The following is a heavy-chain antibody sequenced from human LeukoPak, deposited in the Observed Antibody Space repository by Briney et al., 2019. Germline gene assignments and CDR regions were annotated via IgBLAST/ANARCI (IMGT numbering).Heavy chain of an antibody. J-gene: IGHJ4*02. D-gene: IGHD3-9*01. V-gene: IGHV4-30-2*01. CDR3: ARALHDILTGYYFLDY. Sequence: SETLSLTCAVSGGSISSDGYSWSWIRQPPGKGLEWIGYIYHSGSTYYNPSLKSRVTISVDRSKNQFSLKLSSVTAADTAVYYCARALHDILTGYYFLDYWGQGTLVTVSS. CDR1: GGSISSDGYS. CDR2: IYHSGST.